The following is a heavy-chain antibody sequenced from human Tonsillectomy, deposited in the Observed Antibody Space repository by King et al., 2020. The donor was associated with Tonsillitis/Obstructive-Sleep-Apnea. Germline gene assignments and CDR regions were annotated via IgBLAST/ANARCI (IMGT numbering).Heavy chain of an antibody. CDR3: AGYYDSSGYHYYMDV. CDR1: GGSFSGYY. V-gene: IGHV4-34*01. CDR2: INHSGST. D-gene: IGHD3-22*01. Sequence: VQLQQWGAGLLKPSETLSLTCAVYGGSFSGYYWSWIRQPPGKGLEWIGEINHSGSTNYNPSLKSRVTISVDTSKNQFSLKLSSVTAADTAVYYCAGYYDSSGYHYYMDVWGKGTTVTVSS. J-gene: IGHJ6*03.